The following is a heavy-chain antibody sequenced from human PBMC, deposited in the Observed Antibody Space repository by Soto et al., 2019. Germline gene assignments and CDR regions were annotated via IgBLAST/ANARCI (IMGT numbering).Heavy chain of an antibody. J-gene: IGHJ4*02. CDR1: GDTFTTYD. CDR2: INPNSGNI. CDR3: ARGRASGSYYLLDY. D-gene: IGHD3-10*01. V-gene: IGHV1-8*01. Sequence: ASVKVSCKASGDTFTTYDINWVRQATGHGLEWMGWINPNSGNIGYAQRFQGRVTMTRDTAIRAAYVEVSSLRSDDTAVYYCARGRASGSYYLLDYWGQGTLVTVSS.